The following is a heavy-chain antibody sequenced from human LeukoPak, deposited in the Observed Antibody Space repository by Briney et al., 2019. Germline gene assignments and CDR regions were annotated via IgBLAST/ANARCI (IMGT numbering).Heavy chain of an antibody. Sequence: GGSLRLSYAASGFSFSNYWMHWVRQAPGEGLVWVTRMNSDGSATYYADSVQGRFTISRDNAKNTLYLQMNSLRAEDTAMYFCAKGPNYFDSWGQGTLVTVSS. J-gene: IGHJ4*02. V-gene: IGHV3-74*01. CDR3: AKGPNYFDS. CDR2: MNSDGSAT. CDR1: GFSFSNYW.